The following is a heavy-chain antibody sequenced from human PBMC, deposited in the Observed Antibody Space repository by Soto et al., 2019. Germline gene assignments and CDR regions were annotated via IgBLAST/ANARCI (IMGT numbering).Heavy chain of an antibody. Sequence: PGGSLRLSCAASEFMFSNYAMNWVRQAPGKGLEWVSAIRGSGGITYYADSVKGRFTISRDNSKNTLYLQMNSLRAEDTAVYYCAKAEKSSAVAGYFDARGQGSLVTVAS. V-gene: IGHV3-23*01. J-gene: IGHJ4*02. D-gene: IGHD6-19*01. CDR3: AKAEKSSAVAGYFDA. CDR2: IRGSGGIT. CDR1: EFMFSNYA.